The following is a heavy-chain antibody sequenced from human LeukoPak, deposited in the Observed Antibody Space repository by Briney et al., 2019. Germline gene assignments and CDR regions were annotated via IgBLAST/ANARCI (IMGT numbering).Heavy chain of an antibody. V-gene: IGHV1-18*01. CDR2: ISAYNGNT. J-gene: IGHJ4*02. Sequence: ASVKVSCKSSGYTFTSYGISWVRQAPGQGLEWMGWISAYNGNTNYAQKLQGRVTMTTDTSTSTAYMELRSLRSDDTAVYYCARGAHFGGYSGYGYWGQGTLVTVSS. D-gene: IGHD5-12*01. CDR1: GYTFTSYG. CDR3: ARGAHFGGYSGYGY.